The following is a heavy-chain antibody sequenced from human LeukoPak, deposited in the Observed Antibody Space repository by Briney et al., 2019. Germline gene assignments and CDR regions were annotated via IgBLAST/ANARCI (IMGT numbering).Heavy chain of an antibody. D-gene: IGHD1-26*01. CDR3: AREFTVGATVDY. Sequence: GGSLRLSCEASGFTFSSYWMHWVRQAPGKGLVWVSRINSDGSSTSYADSVKGRFTISRDNAKNTLYLQMNSLRAEDTAVYYCAREFTVGATVDYWGQGTLVTVSS. CDR1: GFTFSSYW. J-gene: IGHJ4*02. V-gene: IGHV3-74*01. CDR2: INSDGSST.